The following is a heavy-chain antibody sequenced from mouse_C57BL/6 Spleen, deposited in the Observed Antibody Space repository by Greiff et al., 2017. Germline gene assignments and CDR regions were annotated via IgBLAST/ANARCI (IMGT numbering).Heavy chain of an antibody. J-gene: IGHJ4*01. CDR2: IYPRSGNT. CDR3: ARGRLDYAMDY. CDR1: GYTFTSYG. V-gene: IGHV1-81*01. Sequence: VKLVESGAELARPGASVKLSCKASGYTFTSYGISWVKQRTGQGLEWIGEIYPRSGNTYYNEKFKGKATLTADKSSSTAYMELRSLTSEDSAVYFCARGRLDYAMDYWGQGTSVTVSS. D-gene: IGHD3-2*02.